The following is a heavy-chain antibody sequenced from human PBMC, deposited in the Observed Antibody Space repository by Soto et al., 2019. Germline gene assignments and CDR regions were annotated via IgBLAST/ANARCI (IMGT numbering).Heavy chain of an antibody. CDR3: ARLEDIVVVVGFEELYNWFDP. CDR1: GGSISSSSYY. CDR2: IYYSGST. V-gene: IGHV4-39*01. Sequence: SETLSLTCTVSGGSISSSSYYWGWIRQPPGKGLEWIGSIYYSGSTYYNPSLKSRVTISVDTSKNQFSLKLSSVTAADTAVYYCARLEDIVVVVGFEELYNWFDPWGQGTLVTVSS. J-gene: IGHJ5*02. D-gene: IGHD2-15*01.